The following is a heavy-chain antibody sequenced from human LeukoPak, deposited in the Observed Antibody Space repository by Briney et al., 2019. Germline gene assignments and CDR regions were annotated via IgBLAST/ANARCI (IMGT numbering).Heavy chain of an antibody. CDR1: GGTFSTYA. Sequence: SVKVSCKASGGTFSTYAISWVRQAPGQGLEWMGGIIPVFDKANYARKFRDRVTITADDSTTTAYMELSSLTPEDTAIYYCARLGHCGETNCYSDFYYMDVWGKGTTVIVSS. CDR2: IIPVFDKA. CDR3: ARLGHCGETNCYSDFYYMDV. J-gene: IGHJ6*03. D-gene: IGHD2-21*01. V-gene: IGHV1-69*13.